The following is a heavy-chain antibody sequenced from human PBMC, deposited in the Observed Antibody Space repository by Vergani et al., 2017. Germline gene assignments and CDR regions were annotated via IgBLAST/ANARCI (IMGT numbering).Heavy chain of an antibody. CDR2: LSASDRRT. Sequence: EVQLLESGGDLVQPGGSLRLSCAASGFTFIMHAMSWVRQAPGQGLEWVSTLSASDRRTHYADSVKGRFTISRDNSKNTLFLHMNSLRPEDTAVYYCAKVGRAEVAGTFGAFDIWGQGTMVTVSS. D-gene: IGHD6-19*01. CDR3: AKVGRAEVAGTFGAFDI. V-gene: IGHV3-23*01. CDR1: GFTFIMHA. J-gene: IGHJ3*02.